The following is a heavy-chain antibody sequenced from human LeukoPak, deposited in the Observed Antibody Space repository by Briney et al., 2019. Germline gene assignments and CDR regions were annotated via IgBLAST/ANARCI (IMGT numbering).Heavy chain of an antibody. CDR3: ARDYYDILTGYYKVFDY. D-gene: IGHD3-9*01. J-gene: IGHJ4*02. V-gene: IGHV3-48*01. CDR2: ISSSSSTI. Sequence: GGSLRLSCAASGFTFSSYSMNWVRQAPGKGLEWVSYISSSSSTIYYADSVKGRFTISRDNAKNSLYLQMNSLRAEDTAVYYCARDYYDILTGYYKVFDYWGQGTLVTVSS. CDR1: GFTFSSYS.